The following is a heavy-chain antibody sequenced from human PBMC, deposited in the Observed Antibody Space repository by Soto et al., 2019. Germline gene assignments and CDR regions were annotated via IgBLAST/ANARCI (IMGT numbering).Heavy chain of an antibody. CDR1: GGSISSSSYY. D-gene: IGHD3-22*01. J-gene: IGHJ3*02. CDR3: ARPRNNYYDSSGYPHNDAFDI. V-gene: IGHV4-39*01. Sequence: SETLSLTCTVSGGSISSSSYYWGWIRQPPGKGLEWIGSIYYSGSTYYNPSLKSRVTISVDTSKNQFSLKLSSVTAADTAVYYCARPRNNYYDSSGYPHNDAFDIWGQGTMVTVSS. CDR2: IYYSGST.